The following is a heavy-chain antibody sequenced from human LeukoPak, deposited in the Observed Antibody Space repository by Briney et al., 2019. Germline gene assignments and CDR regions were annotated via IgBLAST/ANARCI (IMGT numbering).Heavy chain of an antibody. D-gene: IGHD6-13*01. J-gene: IGHJ4*02. Sequence: HTGGSLRLSCAASGFTFSSYGMHWVRQAPGKGLEWVAVISYDGSNKYYADSLKGRFTISRDNSKNTLYLQMNSLIAEDTAVYYCAKDGAAAGYMFDYWGQGTLVTVSS. CDR3: AKDGAAAGYMFDY. CDR2: ISYDGSNK. CDR1: GFTFSSYG. V-gene: IGHV3-30*18.